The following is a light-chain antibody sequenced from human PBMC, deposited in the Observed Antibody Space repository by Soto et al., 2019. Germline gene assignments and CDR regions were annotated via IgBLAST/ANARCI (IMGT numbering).Light chain of an antibody. Sequence: QSVLTLPPSVSGAPGQRVTISCTGSSSNIGAGYDGHWYQQLPGTAPKLLIYGNSNRPSGVPDRFSGSKSGTSASLAITGLQAEDEADYYCQSYDSSLSGYVVFGVGTKVTVL. J-gene: IGLJ2*01. V-gene: IGLV1-40*01. CDR2: GNS. CDR1: SSNIGAGYD. CDR3: QSYDSSLSGYVV.